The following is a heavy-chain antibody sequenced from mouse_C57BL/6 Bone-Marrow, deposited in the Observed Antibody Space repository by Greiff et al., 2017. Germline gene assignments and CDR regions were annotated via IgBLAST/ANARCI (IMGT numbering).Heavy chain of an antibody. CDR3: ARRWGLLRDYAMDY. Sequence: VKVVESGAELVRPGTSVKVSCKASGYAFTNYLIEWVKQRPGQGLEWIGVINPGSGGTNYTAKFKGKATLTADKSSSTADRQLSSLTSEDSAVYYCARRWGLLRDYAMDYWGQGTSVTVSS. V-gene: IGHV1-54*01. D-gene: IGHD1-1*01. CDR1: GYAFTNYL. CDR2: INPGSGGT. J-gene: IGHJ4*01.